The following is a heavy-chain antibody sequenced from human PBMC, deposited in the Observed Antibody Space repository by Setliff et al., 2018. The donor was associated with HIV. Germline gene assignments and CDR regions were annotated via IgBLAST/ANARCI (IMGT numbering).Heavy chain of an antibody. CDR2: IIPTLNVA. CDR3: ARDRGPNNSFWRGTKKTHAFDL. CDR1: GDTFSSYT. V-gene: IGHV1-69*04. Sequence: SVKVSCKASGDTFSSYTLSWVRQAPGQSLEWMGRIIPTLNVANDAPKFQGRVTITADKSTSTVYMELSSLTSEDTAMYYCARDRGPNNSFWRGTKKTHAFDLWGQGTMVTVSS. J-gene: IGHJ3*01. D-gene: IGHD3-3*01.